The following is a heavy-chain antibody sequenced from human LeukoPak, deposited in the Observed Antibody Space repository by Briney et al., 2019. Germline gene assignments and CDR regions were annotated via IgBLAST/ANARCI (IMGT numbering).Heavy chain of an antibody. Sequence: SETLSLTCTVSGGSLSSGGYYWSWIRQHPGKGLEWIGYIYYSGSTYYNPSLKSRVTISVDTSKNQFSLKLSSVTAADTAVYYCGSGSLPGGGRYYFDYWGQGTLVTVSS. CDR1: GGSLSSGGYY. CDR2: IYYSGST. CDR3: GSGSLPGGGRYYFDY. D-gene: IGHD3-10*01. J-gene: IGHJ4*02. V-gene: IGHV4-31*03.